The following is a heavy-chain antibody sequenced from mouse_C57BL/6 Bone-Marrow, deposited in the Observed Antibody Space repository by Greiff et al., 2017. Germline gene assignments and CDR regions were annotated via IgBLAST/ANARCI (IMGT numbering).Heavy chain of an antibody. CDR1: GFTFSSYG. J-gene: IGHJ3*01. V-gene: IGHV5-6*02. CDR2: ISSGGSYT. Sequence: DVKLVESGGDLVKPGGSLKLSCAASGFTFSSYGMSWVRQTPDKRLEWVATISSGGSYTYYPDSVKGRFTISRDNAKNTLYLQMSSLKSEDTAMYYCARQGHYYGSPWFAYWGQGTLVTVSA. CDR3: ARQGHYYGSPWFAY. D-gene: IGHD1-1*01.